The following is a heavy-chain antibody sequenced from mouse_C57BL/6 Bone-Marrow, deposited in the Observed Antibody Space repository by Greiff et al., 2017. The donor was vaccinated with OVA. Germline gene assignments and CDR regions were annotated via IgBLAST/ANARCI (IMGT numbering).Heavy chain of an antibody. CDR2: IWGVGST. CDR1: GFSLTSYG. D-gene: IGHD1-1*01. CDR3: ATPYYGSRYFDY. J-gene: IGHJ2*01. V-gene: IGHV2-6*01. Sequence: VTLVESGPGLVAPSQSLSITCTVSGFSLTSYGVDWVRQSPGKGLEWLGVIWGVGSTNYNSALKSRLSISKDNSKSQVLLKMNSLQTDDTAMYYCATPYYGSRYFDYWGQGTTLTVSS.